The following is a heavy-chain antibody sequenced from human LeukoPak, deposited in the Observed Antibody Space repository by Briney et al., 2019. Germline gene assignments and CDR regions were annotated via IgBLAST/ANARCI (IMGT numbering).Heavy chain of an antibody. CDR3: ARDRLAGGSYGGRFDP. J-gene: IGHJ5*02. CDR1: GYTFTGYY. D-gene: IGHD1-26*01. V-gene: IGHV1-2*02. CDR2: INPNSGGT. Sequence: GASVKVSCKASGYTFTGYYMHWVRQAPGQGLEWMGWINPNSGGTNYAQKFQGRVTMTRDTSISTAYMELSRLRSDDTAVYYCARDRLAGGSYGGRFDPWGQGTLVTVSS.